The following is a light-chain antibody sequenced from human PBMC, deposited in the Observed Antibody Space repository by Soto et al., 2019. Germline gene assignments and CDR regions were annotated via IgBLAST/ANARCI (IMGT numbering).Light chain of an antibody. CDR3: QTWGTGIHVV. J-gene: IGLJ2*01. CDR2: LNSDGSH. CDR1: SGHSSSA. V-gene: IGLV4-69*01. Sequence: QAVLTQSPSASASLGASVTLTCTLSSGHSSSAIAWHQQQPEKGPRYLMKLNSDGSHSKGDGIPDRFSGSSSGAERYLTISSLQSEDEADYYCQTWGTGIHVVFGGGTKLTVL.